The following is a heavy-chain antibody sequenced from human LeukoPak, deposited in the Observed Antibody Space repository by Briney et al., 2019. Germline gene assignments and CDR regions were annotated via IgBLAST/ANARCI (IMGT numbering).Heavy chain of an antibody. CDR2: IYPYDSDT. CDR3: ATFRSSFYYFDY. V-gene: IGHV5-51*01. CDR1: GYSFTSNW. D-gene: IGHD2-2*01. J-gene: IGHJ4*02. Sequence: GESLKISCKGSGYSFTSNWIGWVRQMPGKGLEWMGIIYPYDSDTRYSPSFQGQVTFSADKSISTAYLQWSSLTASDTAVYYCATFRSSFYYFDYWGQGTLVTVSS.